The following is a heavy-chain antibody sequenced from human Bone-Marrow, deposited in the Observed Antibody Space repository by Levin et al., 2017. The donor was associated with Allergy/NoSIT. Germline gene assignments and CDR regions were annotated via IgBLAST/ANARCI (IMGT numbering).Heavy chain of an antibody. Sequence: GGSLRLSCAASGFTFSNYAMNWVRQAPGKGLEWVSCITGSGGSTYHADSVKGRFTFSRDNSKTTLFLQMTILKAEATALYFLAKDPGPFPTVNPLFYAMDVWGQGTTVTVSS. CDR2: ITGSGGST. V-gene: IGHV3-23*01. D-gene: IGHD4-17*01. CDR1: GFTFSNYA. J-gene: IGHJ6*02. CDR3: AKDPGPFPTVNPLFYAMDV.